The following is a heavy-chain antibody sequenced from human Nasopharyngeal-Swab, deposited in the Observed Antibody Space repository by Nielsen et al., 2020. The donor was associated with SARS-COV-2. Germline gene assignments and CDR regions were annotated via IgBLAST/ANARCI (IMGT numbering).Heavy chain of an antibody. J-gene: IGHJ4*02. CDR3: ARGQDGAAAAL. CDR1: GWSFSGYY. CDR2: INHSGGT. V-gene: IGHV4-34*01. Sequence: SETLSLTCAVDGWSFSGYYWSWIRQPPGKGLEWIGEINHSGGTPYNPSLKSRVIISVDTSKNQLFLKLTSLTAADTAMYYCARGQDGAAAALWGQGTLVTVSS. D-gene: IGHD6-13*01.